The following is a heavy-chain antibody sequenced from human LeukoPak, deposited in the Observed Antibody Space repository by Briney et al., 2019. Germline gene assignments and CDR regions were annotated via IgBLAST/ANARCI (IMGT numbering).Heavy chain of an antibody. Sequence: GGSLRLSCAASGFTFSSYSMNWVRQAPGKGLEWVSSISSSSSYIYYADSVKGRFTISRDNAKNSLYLQMNSLRAEDTAVYYCAGDGLRVYYGMDVWGQGTTVTVSS. D-gene: IGHD3-10*01. CDR2: ISSSSSYI. CDR3: AGDGLRVYYGMDV. CDR1: GFTFSSYS. V-gene: IGHV3-21*01. J-gene: IGHJ6*02.